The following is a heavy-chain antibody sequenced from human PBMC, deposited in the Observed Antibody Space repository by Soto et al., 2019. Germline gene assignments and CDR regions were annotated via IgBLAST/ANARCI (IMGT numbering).Heavy chain of an antibody. CDR1: GGSISSYD. Sequence: SETLSLTCSVSGGSISSYDWSWIRQPPGKGLEWIGYIYYSGSTNYNPSLKSRVTISVDTSKNQFSLKLSSVTAADTAVYYCARGGGIYYDPLYYFDYWGQGTLVTVSS. V-gene: IGHV4-59*01. D-gene: IGHD3-22*01. CDR2: IYYSGST. CDR3: ARGGGIYYDPLYYFDY. J-gene: IGHJ4*02.